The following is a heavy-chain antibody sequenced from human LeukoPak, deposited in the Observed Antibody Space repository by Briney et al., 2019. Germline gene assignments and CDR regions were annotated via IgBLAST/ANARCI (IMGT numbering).Heavy chain of an antibody. CDR2: LVYDARS. J-gene: IGHJ4*02. Sequence: GSLRLSCAASGFPFSSYGMHWVRQAPGKGLEWVARLVYDARSDYANSVKGRFSISRDDSKNTLFLDMSNLRVEDAALYYCARDLSAAFDFWGQGVLVTVSS. D-gene: IGHD6-25*01. CDR1: GFPFSSYG. V-gene: IGHV3-33*01. CDR3: ARDLSAAFDF.